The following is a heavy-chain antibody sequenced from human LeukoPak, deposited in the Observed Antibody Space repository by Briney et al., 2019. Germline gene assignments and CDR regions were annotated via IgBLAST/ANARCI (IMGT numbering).Heavy chain of an antibody. CDR2: IRYDGSDK. CDR3: ARDLYDSSYFDY. V-gene: IGHV3-30*02. J-gene: IGHJ4*02. CDR1: GFTFSSYG. D-gene: IGHD3-22*01. Sequence: GGSLRLSCAASGFTFSSYGMHWVRQAPGKGLEWVSFIRYDGSDKYYAGSVKGRFTISRDNAKNSLYLQMNSLRAEDTAVYYCARDLYDSSYFDYWGKGTLVTVSS.